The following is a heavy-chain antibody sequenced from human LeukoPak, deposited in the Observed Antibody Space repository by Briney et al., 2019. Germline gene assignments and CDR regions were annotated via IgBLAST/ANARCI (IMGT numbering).Heavy chain of an antibody. V-gene: IGHV4-59*08. J-gene: IGHJ4*02. D-gene: IGHD5/OR15-5a*01. CDR1: GGSISSYY. CDR2: IYYSGST. CDR3: ATLVSTRYYFDY. Sequence: SETLSLTCTVSGGSISSYYWSWIRQPPGKGLEWIGYIYYSGSTNYNPSPKSRVTISDTSKNQFSLRLTSVTAADTAVYFCATLVSTRYYFDYWGQGTLVTVSS.